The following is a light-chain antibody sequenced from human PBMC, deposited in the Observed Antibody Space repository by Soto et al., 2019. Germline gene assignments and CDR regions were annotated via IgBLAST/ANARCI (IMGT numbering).Light chain of an antibody. Sequence: EIVMTQSPATLSMSPGERATLSCRASQSVSNNLAWYQQKPGQAPRLLIYGASARDTGIPARFSGSGSETEFTLTISSLQSEDFAVYYCQQYNKWPKTFGQGTKVEIK. CDR1: QSVSNN. J-gene: IGKJ1*01. CDR2: GAS. CDR3: QQYNKWPKT. V-gene: IGKV3-15*01.